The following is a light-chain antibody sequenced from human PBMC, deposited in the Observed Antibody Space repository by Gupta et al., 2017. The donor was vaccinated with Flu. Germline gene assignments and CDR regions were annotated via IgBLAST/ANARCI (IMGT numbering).Light chain of an antibody. CDR1: SSDVGGYNY. Sequence: QSASPPAAASSASPGQSITISCTGTSSDVGGYNYVSWYQQHPGKAPKLMIYEVSNRPSGVSNRFSGSKSGNTASLTISGLQAEDEADYYCSSYTSSSTRVFGTGTKVTVL. V-gene: IGLV2-14*01. CDR2: EVS. J-gene: IGLJ1*01. CDR3: SSYTSSSTRV.